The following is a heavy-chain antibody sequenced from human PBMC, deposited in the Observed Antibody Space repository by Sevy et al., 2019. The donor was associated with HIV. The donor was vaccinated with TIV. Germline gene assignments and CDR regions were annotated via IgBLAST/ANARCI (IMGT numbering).Heavy chain of an antibody. Sequence: GGSLRLSCAASGFTFSDYYMSWIRQAPGKGLEWVSYISSSSSYTNYADSVKVRFTISRDNAKNSLYLQMNSLRAEDTAGYYCARGGDSIVVVPAANWFDPWGQGTLVTVSS. J-gene: IGHJ5*02. CDR1: GFTFSDYY. V-gene: IGHV3-11*06. CDR2: ISSSSSYT. CDR3: ARGGDSIVVVPAANWFDP. D-gene: IGHD2-2*01.